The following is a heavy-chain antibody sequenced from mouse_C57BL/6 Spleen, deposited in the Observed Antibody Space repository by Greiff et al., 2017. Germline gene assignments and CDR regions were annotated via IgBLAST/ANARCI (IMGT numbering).Heavy chain of an antibody. J-gene: IGHJ3*01. CDR3: ARWGYDVGFAY. CDR1: GYTFTNYW. Sequence: QVQLQQSGAELVRPGTSVKMSCKASGYTFTNYWIGWAKQRPGHGLEWIGDIYPGGGYTNYNEKFKGKATLTAYKSSSTAYMQFSSLTSEDSAIDYCARWGYDVGFAYWGQGTLVTVSA. D-gene: IGHD2-2*01. CDR2: IYPGGGYT. V-gene: IGHV1-63*01.